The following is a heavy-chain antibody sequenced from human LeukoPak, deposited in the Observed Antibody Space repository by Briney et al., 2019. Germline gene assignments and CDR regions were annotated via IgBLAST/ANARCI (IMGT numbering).Heavy chain of an antibody. D-gene: IGHD6-13*01. V-gene: IGHV3-23*01. CDR1: GFTFSSYA. CDR3: AKNGRPIAAAGLDY. J-gene: IGHJ4*02. CDR2: ISGSGDST. Sequence: GGSLRLSCATSGFTFSSYAMSWVRQAPGQGLEWVSTISGSGDSTDYADSVKGPFTISRDNSRNTPYLQMNSLRAEDTAVYYCAKNGRPIAAAGLDYWGQGALVTVSS.